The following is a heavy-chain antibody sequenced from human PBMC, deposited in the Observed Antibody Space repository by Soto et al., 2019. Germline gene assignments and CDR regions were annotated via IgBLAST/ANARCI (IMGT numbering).Heavy chain of an antibody. J-gene: IGHJ4*02. CDR2: SRNKAKSYTT. Sequence: GGSLRLSCAASGFSLSDHYMDWVRQTPGKGLEWVGRSRNKAKSYTTEYAASVKGRFTISRDDSKNLLYLEMNSLKSEDTAVYYCSRDLIYYSDGKWVSRFDHWGQGTLVTVSS. CDR1: GFSLSDHY. V-gene: IGHV3-72*01. D-gene: IGHD2-15*01. CDR3: SRDLIYYSDGKWVSRFDH.